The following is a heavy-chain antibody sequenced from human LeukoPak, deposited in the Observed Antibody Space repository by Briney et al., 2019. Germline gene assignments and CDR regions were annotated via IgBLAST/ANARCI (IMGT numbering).Heavy chain of an antibody. CDR3: AKDRRLAAFDY. CDR1: GFTFSSYG. Sequence: GGSLRLSCIASGFTFSSYGMNWVRQAPGKGLEWVSGITGRGEHIFYAGSVKGRFTISRDNSKNTLYLQMNSLRVEDTAVYYCAKDRRLAAFDYGGQGTLVTVSS. V-gene: IGHV3-23*01. J-gene: IGHJ4*02. D-gene: IGHD6-25*01. CDR2: ITGRGEHI.